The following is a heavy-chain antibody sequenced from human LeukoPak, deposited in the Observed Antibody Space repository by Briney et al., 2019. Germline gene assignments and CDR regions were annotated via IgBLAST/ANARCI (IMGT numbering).Heavy chain of an antibody. CDR3: ASFEDLAPASFDP. CDR2: IYREGNT. D-gene: IGHD3-9*01. J-gene: IGHJ5*02. V-gene: IGHV3-53*01. CDR1: GFSVSNNY. Sequence: GGSLRLSCAASGFSVSNNYINWVRQAPGKGLEWVSIIYREGNTYYAGSVKGRFTISRDTSKNMVYLQMNSLRAEDTAVYYCASFEDLAPASFDPWGQGTLVTVSA.